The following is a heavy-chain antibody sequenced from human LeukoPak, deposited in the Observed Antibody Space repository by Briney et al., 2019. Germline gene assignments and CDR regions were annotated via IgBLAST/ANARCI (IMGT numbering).Heavy chain of an antibody. Sequence: TGGSLRLSYAASGFTFSSYWMHWVRQAPGKGLVWVSRINTDGSSTSYADSVKGRFTISRDNAKNTLYLQMNSLRAEDTAVYYCARGGDYYDSAGAFDIWGQGTMVTVPS. D-gene: IGHD3-22*01. CDR2: INTDGSST. J-gene: IGHJ3*02. CDR3: ARGGDYYDSAGAFDI. V-gene: IGHV3-74*01. CDR1: GFTFSSYW.